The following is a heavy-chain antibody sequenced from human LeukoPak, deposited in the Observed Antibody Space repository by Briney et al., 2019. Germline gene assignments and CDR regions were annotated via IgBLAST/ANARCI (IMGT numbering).Heavy chain of an antibody. CDR3: ARRAYYYDSSGSIGHWFDP. D-gene: IGHD3-22*01. CDR1: GYSFTSYW. J-gene: IGHJ5*02. CDR2: IYPGDSDT. Sequence: GESLKISCKGSGYSFTSYWIGWVRQMPGKGLEWMGIIYPGDSDTRYSPSFQGQVTISADKSISTAYLQWSSLKASDTAMYYCARRAYYYDSSGSIGHWFDPWGQGPLVTVSS. V-gene: IGHV5-51*01.